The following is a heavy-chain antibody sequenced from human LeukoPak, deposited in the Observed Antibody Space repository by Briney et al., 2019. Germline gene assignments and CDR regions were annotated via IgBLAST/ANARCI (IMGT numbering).Heavy chain of an antibody. CDR3: VRDIQLGGDKDF. J-gene: IGHJ4*02. V-gene: IGHV1-3*04. Sequence: GASVKVSCKASGYTFTTYAMNWVRQAPGQRLEWMGWINTANGDTHYSQRFQGRVTITMDTSATTVYVDLNSLTSEDTAVYYCVRDIQLGGDKDFWGQGTLVTVSS. CDR1: GYTFTTYA. CDR2: INTANGDT. D-gene: IGHD5-18*01.